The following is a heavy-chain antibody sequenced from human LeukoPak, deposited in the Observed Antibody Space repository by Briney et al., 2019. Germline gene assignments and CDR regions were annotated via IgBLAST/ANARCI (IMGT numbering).Heavy chain of an antibody. CDR2: IYYSGST. CDR3: ASGGAMGYYYYGMDV. D-gene: IGHD5-18*01. CDR1: GFTFSGYY. V-gene: IGHV4-31*02. J-gene: IGHJ6*02. Sequence: LRLSCAASGFTFSGYYWSWIRQHPGKGLEWIGYIYYSGSTYYNPSLKSRVTISVDTSKNQFSLKLSSVTAADTAVYYCASGGAMGYYYYGMDVWGQGTTVTVSS.